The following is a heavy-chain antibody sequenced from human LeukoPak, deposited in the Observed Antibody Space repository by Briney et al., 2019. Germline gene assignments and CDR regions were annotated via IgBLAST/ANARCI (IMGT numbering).Heavy chain of an antibody. Sequence: SETLSLTCAVYGGSFSGYYWSWIRQPPGKGLEWIGEINHSGSTNYNPSLKSRVTISVDTSKNQFSLKLSSVTAAGTAVYYCARGRGFWSGSPYFDYWGQGTLVTVSS. CDR3: ARGRGFWSGSPYFDY. CDR1: GGSFSGYY. D-gene: IGHD3-3*01. J-gene: IGHJ4*02. CDR2: INHSGST. V-gene: IGHV4-34*01.